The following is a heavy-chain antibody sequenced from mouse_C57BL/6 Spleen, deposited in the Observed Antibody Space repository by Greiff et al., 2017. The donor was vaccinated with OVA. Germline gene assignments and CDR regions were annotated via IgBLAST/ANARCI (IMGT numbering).Heavy chain of an antibody. V-gene: IGHV1-69*01. CDR1: GYTFPSYW. CDR2: IDPSDSYT. D-gene: IGHD1-1*01. Sequence: QVQLQQPGAELVMPGASVKLSCKASGYTFPSYWMHWVKQRPGQGLEWIGEIDPSDSYTNYNQKFKGKSTLTVDKSSSPAYMQLSSLTSEYSAVYYCAREFVDYVSSYGYWGQGTTLTVSS. J-gene: IGHJ2*01. CDR3: AREFVDYVSSYGY.